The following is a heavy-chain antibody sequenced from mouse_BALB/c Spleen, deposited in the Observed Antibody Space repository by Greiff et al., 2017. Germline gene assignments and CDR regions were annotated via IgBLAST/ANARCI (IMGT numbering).Heavy chain of an antibody. Sequence: VQLKESGAELAKPGASVKMSCKASGYTFTSYWMHWVKQRPGQGLEWIGYINPSTGYTEYNQKFKDKATLTADKSSSTAYMQLSSLTSEDSAVYYCARSDDGYGAMDYWGQGTSVTVSS. V-gene: IGHV1-7*01. J-gene: IGHJ4*01. CDR2: INPSTGYT. CDR1: GYTFTSYW. CDR3: ARSDDGYGAMDY. D-gene: IGHD2-3*01.